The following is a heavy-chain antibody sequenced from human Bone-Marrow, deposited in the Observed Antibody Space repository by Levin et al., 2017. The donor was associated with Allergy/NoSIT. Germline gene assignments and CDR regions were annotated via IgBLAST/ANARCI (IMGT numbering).Heavy chain of an antibody. CDR1: GFIFDDYT. D-gene: IGHD4-17*01. CDR3: AKNRVTTSPHYYYGMDV. CDR2: ISWNSGRK. J-gene: IGHJ6*02. Sequence: SLKISCAASGFIFDDYTMHWVRQIPGKGLQWVSSISWNSGRKDYEDSVKGRFTISRDNAKNSVFLQMDSVRVEDTALYFCAKNRVTTSPHYYYGMDVWGQGTTVTVSS. V-gene: IGHV3-9*01.